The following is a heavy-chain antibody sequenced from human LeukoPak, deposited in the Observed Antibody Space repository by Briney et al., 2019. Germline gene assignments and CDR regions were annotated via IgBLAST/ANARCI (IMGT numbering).Heavy chain of an antibody. Sequence: SETLSLTCAVYGGSFSGYYWNWIRQPPGKGLEWIGEINHSGSTNYNPSLKSRVTISVDTSKNQFSLKLSSVTAADTAVYYCARDASRDGYSLNDYWGQGTLVTVSS. J-gene: IGHJ4*02. CDR1: GGSFSGYY. D-gene: IGHD5-24*01. V-gene: IGHV4-34*01. CDR3: ARDASRDGYSLNDY. CDR2: INHSGST.